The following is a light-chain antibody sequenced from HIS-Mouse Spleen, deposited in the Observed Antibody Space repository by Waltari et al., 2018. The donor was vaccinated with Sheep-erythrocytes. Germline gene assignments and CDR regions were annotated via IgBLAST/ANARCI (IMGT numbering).Light chain of an antibody. CDR2: AGS. J-gene: IGLJ2*01. CDR1: SSDVGSYNL. V-gene: IGLV2-23*03. Sequence: QSALTQPASVSGSPGQSIPIPCTGPSSDVGSYNLVSWYQQHPGKAPKLLIYAGSKRPSGVSNRFSGSKSGNTASLTISGLQAEDEADYYCCSYAGSSTFHVVFGGGTKLTVL. CDR3: CSYAGSSTFHVV.